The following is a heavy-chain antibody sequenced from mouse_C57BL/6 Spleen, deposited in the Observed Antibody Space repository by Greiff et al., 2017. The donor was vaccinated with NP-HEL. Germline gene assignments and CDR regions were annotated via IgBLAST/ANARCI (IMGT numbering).Heavy chain of an antibody. CDR3: AREGDCGDFDY. D-gene: IGHD2-13*01. CDR2: IYPGDGDT. J-gene: IGHJ2*01. V-gene: IGHV1-82*01. CDR1: GYAFSSSW. Sequence: QVQLQQSGPELVKPGASVKISCKASGYAFSSSWMTWVKQRPGKGLEWIGRIYPGDGDTKYNGKFKGKATRTADKSSSTAYMQLSSLTSEDSAVYFCAREGDCGDFDYWGQGTTLTVSS.